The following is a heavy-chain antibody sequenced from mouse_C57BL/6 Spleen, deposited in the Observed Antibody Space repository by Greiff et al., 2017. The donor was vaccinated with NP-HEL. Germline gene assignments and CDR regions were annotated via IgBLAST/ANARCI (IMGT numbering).Heavy chain of an antibody. D-gene: IGHD1-1*01. CDR2: IDPEDGET. V-gene: IGHV14-2*01. CDR1: GFNIKDYY. CDR3: ARVGITTVVDWYFDV. Sequence: VHVKQSGAELVKPGASVKLSCTASGFNIKDYYMHWVKQRTEQGLEWIGRIDPEDGETKYAPKFQGKATITADTSSNTAYLQRSSLTSEDTAVYYCARVGITTVVDWYFDVWGTGTTVTVSS. J-gene: IGHJ1*03.